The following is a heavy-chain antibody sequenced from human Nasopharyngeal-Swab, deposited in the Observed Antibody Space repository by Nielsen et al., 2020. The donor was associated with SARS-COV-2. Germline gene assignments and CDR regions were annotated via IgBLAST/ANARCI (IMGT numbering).Heavy chain of an antibody. V-gene: IGHV1-69*10. CDR3: ARGGWLRKDYYYSYYYMDV. CDR1: GGTFSSYG. Sequence: SVKVSCKTSGGTFSSYGISWFRQAPAQGLEWMGGIIPILPITNYAQKFQDRVTITADNSTSTAYMELSSLRSEDTAAYYCARGGWLRKDYYYSYYYMDVWGKGTTVTVSS. CDR2: IIPILPIT. J-gene: IGHJ6*03. D-gene: IGHD5-24*01.